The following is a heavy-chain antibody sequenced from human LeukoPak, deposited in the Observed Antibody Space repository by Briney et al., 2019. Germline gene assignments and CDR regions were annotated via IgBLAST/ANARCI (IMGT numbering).Heavy chain of an antibody. CDR2: ISSSGSTI. Sequence: GGSLRLSCAASGFTFSSYEMNWVRQAPGKGLEWVSYISSSGSTIYYADSVKGRFTISRDNSKNTLYLQMNSLRAEDTAVYYCARLVSAQGDAFDMWGQGTMVTVSS. CDR3: ARLVSAQGDAFDM. V-gene: IGHV3-48*03. D-gene: IGHD2-2*01. CDR1: GFTFSSYE. J-gene: IGHJ3*02.